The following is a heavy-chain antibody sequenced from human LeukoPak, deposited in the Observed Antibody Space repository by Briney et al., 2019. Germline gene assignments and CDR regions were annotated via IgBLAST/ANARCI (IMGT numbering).Heavy chain of an antibody. CDR2: FDPEDGET. V-gene: IGHV1-24*01. CDR1: GYTLTELS. CDR3: ATCIMITFGGVIVIERGFDP. D-gene: IGHD3-16*02. Sequence: ASVKVSCKVSGYTLTELSMHWVRQAPGKGLEWMGGFDPEDGETIYAQKFQGRVTMTEDTSTDTACMELGSLRSEDTAVYYCATCIMITFGGVIVIERGFDPWGQGTLVTVSS. J-gene: IGHJ5*02.